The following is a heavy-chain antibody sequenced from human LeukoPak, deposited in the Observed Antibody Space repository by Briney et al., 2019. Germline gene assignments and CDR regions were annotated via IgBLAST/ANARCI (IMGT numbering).Heavy chain of an antibody. D-gene: IGHD1-26*01. J-gene: IGHJ4*02. V-gene: IGHV3-11*01. CDR3: AREIRGYSYFDY. Sequence: GGSLRLSCAASGFTFSDYYMNWIRQAPGRGLEWVSYISSGASTIYYADSVKGRFTISRDNAKNSLYLQMNSLRAEDTAVYYCAREIRGYSYFDYWGQGTLVTVSS. CDR2: ISSGASTI. CDR1: GFTFSDYY.